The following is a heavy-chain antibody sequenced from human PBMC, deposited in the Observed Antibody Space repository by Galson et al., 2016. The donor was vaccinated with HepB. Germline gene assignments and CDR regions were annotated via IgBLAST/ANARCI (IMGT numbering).Heavy chain of an antibody. CDR3: ARDRGGGAPKLVIFDY. J-gene: IGHJ4*02. CDR1: GFTFSTYW. Sequence: SLRLSCAVSGFTFSTYWMTWVRQAPGKGLECVANIKYDGSEKHYVDSVKGRFTISRDNAKNSLYLQMNSLGAEDTAVYFCARDRGGGAPKLVIFDYWGQGTLVTVSS. D-gene: IGHD3-16*01. CDR2: IKYDGSEK. V-gene: IGHV3-7*01.